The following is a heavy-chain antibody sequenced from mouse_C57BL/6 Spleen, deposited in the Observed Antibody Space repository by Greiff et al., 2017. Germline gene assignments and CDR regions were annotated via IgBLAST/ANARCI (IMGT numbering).Heavy chain of an antibody. V-gene: IGHV1-7*01. CDR3: AREGTVVDLDY. CDR1: GYTFTSYW. D-gene: IGHD1-1*01. J-gene: IGHJ2*01. CDR2: INPSSGYT. Sequence: QVQLQQSGAELAKPGASVKLSCKASGYTFTSYWMHWVKQRPGQGLEWIGYINPSSGYTKYNQKFKDKATLTADKYSSTAYMQLSSLTSEDSAVYYCAREGTVVDLDYWGQGTTLTVSS.